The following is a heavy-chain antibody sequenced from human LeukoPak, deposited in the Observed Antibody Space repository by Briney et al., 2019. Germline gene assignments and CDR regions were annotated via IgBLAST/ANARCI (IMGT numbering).Heavy chain of an antibody. Sequence: PSETPSLTCTVSGGSISSGSYYWSWIRQPPGKGLEWIAYIYYSGSTNYNPSLKSRVTISVDTSKNQFSLKLSSVTAADTAVYYCARVYYSNSYDYWYFDLWGRGTLVTVSS. CDR3: ARVYYSNSYDYWYFDL. J-gene: IGHJ2*01. CDR2: IYYSGST. V-gene: IGHV4-61*01. D-gene: IGHD6-13*01. CDR1: GGSISSGSYY.